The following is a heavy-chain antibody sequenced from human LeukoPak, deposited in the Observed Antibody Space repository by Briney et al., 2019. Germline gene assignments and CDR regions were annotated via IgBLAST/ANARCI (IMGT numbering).Heavy chain of an antibody. J-gene: IGHJ5*02. Sequence: SETLSLTCAVYGGSFSGYYWSWIRQPPGKGLEWIGEINHSGSTNYNTSLKSRVTISVDTSKNQFSLKLSSVTAADTAVYYCASLVVVAATNSLNWFDPWGQGTLVTVSS. CDR2: INHSGST. D-gene: IGHD2-15*01. V-gene: IGHV4-34*01. CDR3: ASLVVVAATNSLNWFDP. CDR1: GGSFSGYY.